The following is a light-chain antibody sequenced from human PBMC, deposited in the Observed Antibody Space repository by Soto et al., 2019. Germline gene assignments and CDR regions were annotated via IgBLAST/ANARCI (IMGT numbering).Light chain of an antibody. CDR3: LQYIDWPVYT. CDR2: AAS. J-gene: IGKJ2*01. CDR1: QSVSTH. V-gene: IGKV3-15*01. Sequence: EVVMTQSPVNLSVSPGERATLSCRASQSVSTHLAWYQQKPGQAPKLLIYAASTRVTGISARFSGSGSGTEFSLTIISLQSEDFGIYYCLQYIDWPVYTFGQGTNVEVK.